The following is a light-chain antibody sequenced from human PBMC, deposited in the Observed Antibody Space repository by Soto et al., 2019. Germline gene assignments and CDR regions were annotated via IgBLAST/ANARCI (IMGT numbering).Light chain of an antibody. Sequence: EIVLTQSPATLSLSPGERATLSCRASQSVSSYLAWYQQKPGQAPRLLIYDASNRATGIPARFSGSGSGTDSTLTISSLEPEDFAVYYCQQRSNWLTLFTLGPGTKVDIK. J-gene: IGKJ3*01. CDR1: QSVSSY. CDR2: DAS. V-gene: IGKV3-11*01. CDR3: QQRSNWLTLFT.